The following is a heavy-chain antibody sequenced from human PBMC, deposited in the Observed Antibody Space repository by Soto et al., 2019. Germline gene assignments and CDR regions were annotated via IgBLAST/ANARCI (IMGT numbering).Heavy chain of an antibody. CDR1: GFTFSSYG. J-gene: IGHJ6*02. CDR2: IWYDGSNK. CDR3: ARVDGDYGVYYYYGMDV. V-gene: IGHV3-33*01. Sequence: QVQLVESGGGVVQPGRSLRLSCAASGFTFSSYGMHWVRQAPGKGLEWVAVIWYDGSNKYYADSVKGRFTISRDNSKNTLYLQMNGLRAEDTAVYYCARVDGDYGVYYYYGMDVWGQGTTVTVSS. D-gene: IGHD4-17*01.